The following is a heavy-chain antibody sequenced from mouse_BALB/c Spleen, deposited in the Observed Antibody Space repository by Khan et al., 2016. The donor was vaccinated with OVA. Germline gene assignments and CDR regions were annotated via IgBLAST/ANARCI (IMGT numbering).Heavy chain of an antibody. CDR1: GYSFTGYY. D-gene: IGHD1-1*01. CDR3: AREDYYGSSSFDY. J-gene: IGHJ3*01. Sequence: LVKTGASVKISCKASGYSFTGYYMHWVKQSHGKSLEWIGYISCYNGSTTYNQKFKGKATFTVDTSSSTVYMQFNSLTSEDSAVDYCAREDYYGSSSFDYWGQGTLVTVSA. CDR2: ISCYNGST. V-gene: IGHV1S34*01.